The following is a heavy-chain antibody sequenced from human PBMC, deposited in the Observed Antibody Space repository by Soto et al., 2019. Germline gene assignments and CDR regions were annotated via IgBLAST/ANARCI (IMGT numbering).Heavy chain of an antibody. D-gene: IGHD6-13*01. Sequence: PSETLSLTGTVSGGSISRGGYYWRWIRQHPGKGLEWIGYIYYSGSNYYNPSLKSRVTISVDTSKNQFSLKRSSVTAADTAVYYCARIASAGINWFDPWGQGTLVTVSS. J-gene: IGHJ5*02. CDR2: IYYSGSN. CDR3: ARIASAGINWFDP. CDR1: GGSISRGGYY. V-gene: IGHV4-31*03.